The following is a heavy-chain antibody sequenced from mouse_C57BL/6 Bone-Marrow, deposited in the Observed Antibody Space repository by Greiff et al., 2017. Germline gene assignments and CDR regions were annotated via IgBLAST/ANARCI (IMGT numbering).Heavy chain of an antibody. D-gene: IGHD3-3*01. CDR1: GYTFTSYW. Sequence: QVHVKQPGAELVKPGASVKLSCKASGYTFTSYWMHWVKQRPGQGLEWIGMIHPNSGSTNYNEKFKSKATLTVDKSSSTAYMQLSSLTSEDSAVYYCAKRGLLVLYYAMDYWGQGTSVTVSS. V-gene: IGHV1-64*01. J-gene: IGHJ4*01. CDR2: IHPNSGST. CDR3: AKRGLLVLYYAMDY.